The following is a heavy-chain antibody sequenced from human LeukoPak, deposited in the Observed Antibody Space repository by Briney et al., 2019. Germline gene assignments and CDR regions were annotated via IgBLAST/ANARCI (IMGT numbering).Heavy chain of an antibody. J-gene: IGHJ6*02. CDR2: IYYSGST. V-gene: IGHV4-59*08. Sequence: SETLSLTCTVSGGSISTYYWSWIRQPRGKGLEWIGYIYYSGSTNYDPSLKSRVTISLDTSKNHFSLKLSSVTAADTAVYYCARSEFYYYYGMDVWGQGTTVTVSS. CDR3: ARSEFYYYYGMDV. CDR1: GGSISTYY.